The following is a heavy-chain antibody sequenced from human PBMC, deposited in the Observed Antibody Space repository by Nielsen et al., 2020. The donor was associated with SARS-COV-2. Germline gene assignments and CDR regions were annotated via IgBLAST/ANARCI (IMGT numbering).Heavy chain of an antibody. CDR1: GGSISSYY. J-gene: IGHJ6*02. CDR3: AKRSLFSSNYYYGLDV. D-gene: IGHD2-21*01. V-gene: IGHV3-23*01. Sequence: ETLSLTCTVSGGSISSYYWSWIRQPPGKGLEWVSGIGGGGARTFYADSVKGRFTVSRDNSKNTLYLQMNILRAEDTAVYYCAKRSLFSSNYYYGLDVWGQGTTVIVPS. CDR2: IGGGGART.